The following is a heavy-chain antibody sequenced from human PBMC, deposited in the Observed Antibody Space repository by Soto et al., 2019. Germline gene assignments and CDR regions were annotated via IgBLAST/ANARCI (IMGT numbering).Heavy chain of an antibody. D-gene: IGHD2-2*01. Sequence: PGGSLRLSCAASVFTFSSYAMSWVRQAPGKGLEWVSAISGSGGSTYYADSVKGRFTISRDNSKNTLYLQMNSLRAEDTAVYYCAKHRYCSSTSCYAGLYYYYGMDVWGQGTTVTVSS. V-gene: IGHV3-23*01. CDR1: VFTFSSYA. CDR2: ISGSGGST. CDR3: AKHRYCSSTSCYAGLYYYYGMDV. J-gene: IGHJ6*02.